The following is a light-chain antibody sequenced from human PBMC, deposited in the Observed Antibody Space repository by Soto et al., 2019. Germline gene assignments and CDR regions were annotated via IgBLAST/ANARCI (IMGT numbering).Light chain of an antibody. CDR3: QQYGTSPLT. CDR1: QSVGSTY. CDR2: GVS. J-gene: IGKJ3*01. Sequence: EIVLTQSPGTLSLSPGERATLSCRASQSVGSTYLAWYQQKPGQAPKLLIYGVSSRATGIPDRFSGSGSGTDFTLTISRLEPEDVAVYYCQQYGTSPLTFGPGTKVDI. V-gene: IGKV3-20*01.